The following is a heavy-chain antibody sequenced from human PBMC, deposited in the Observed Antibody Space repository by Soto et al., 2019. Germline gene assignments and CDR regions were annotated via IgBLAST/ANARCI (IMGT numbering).Heavy chain of an antibody. CDR2: STSGDSDI. J-gene: IGHJ4*02. CDR1: GYTFTTYW. Sequence: GESLIISCKASGYTFTTYWIGWVRQRPGKGLECMGSSTSGDSDIRYGPSFAGHVTISADTSLSTAYLQWGSLKDSDTAMYYCARQYGSGSFDDWGQGTPVTVSS. V-gene: IGHV5-51*01. D-gene: IGHD3-10*01. CDR3: ARQYGSGSFDD.